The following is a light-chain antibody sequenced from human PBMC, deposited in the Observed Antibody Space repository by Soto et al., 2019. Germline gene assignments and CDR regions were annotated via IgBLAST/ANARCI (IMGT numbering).Light chain of an antibody. Sequence: QAVVTQPPSASGTPGQRVTISCSGSSSNIGGNTVNWYQQLPGTAPKLLIYNNNQRPSGVPDRFSGSKSGTSASLAISGLQSEDEADYYCAAWDDSLNGVVFGGGTKLTVL. CDR3: AAWDDSLNGVV. CDR2: NNN. CDR1: SSNIGGNT. V-gene: IGLV1-44*01. J-gene: IGLJ2*01.